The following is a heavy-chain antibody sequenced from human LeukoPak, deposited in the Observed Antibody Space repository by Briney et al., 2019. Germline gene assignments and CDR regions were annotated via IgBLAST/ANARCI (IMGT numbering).Heavy chain of an antibody. Sequence: ASVKVSCKASGYTFTSYDINWVRQATGQGLEWMGWMNPNSGNTGYAQKFQGRVTMTRSNSINTAYMELNSLTSEDTAVYYCARSSVGARRRIDHWGQGSLVTVSS. D-gene: IGHD1-26*01. J-gene: IGHJ4*02. CDR1: GYTFTSYD. CDR3: ARSSVGARRRIDH. V-gene: IGHV1-8*01. CDR2: MNPNSGNT.